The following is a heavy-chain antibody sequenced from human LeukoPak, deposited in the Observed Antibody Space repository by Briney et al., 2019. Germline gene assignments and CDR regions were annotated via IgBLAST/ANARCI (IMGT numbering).Heavy chain of an antibody. CDR3: ARGMGGNWFDP. CDR2: INSDGSST. Sequence: PGGSLRLSCAASGFTFSSPWMHWVRQAPEKGLVWVSRINSDGSSTRYADSVKGRFTISRDNAKNTLYLQMNSLRADDTAVYYCARGMGGNWFDPWGQGTLVTVSS. CDR1: GFTFSSPW. J-gene: IGHJ5*02. V-gene: IGHV3-74*01. D-gene: IGHD3-16*01.